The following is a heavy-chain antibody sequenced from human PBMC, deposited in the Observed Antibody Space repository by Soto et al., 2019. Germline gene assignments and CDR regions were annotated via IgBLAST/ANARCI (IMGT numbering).Heavy chain of an antibody. V-gene: IGHV6-1*01. J-gene: IGHJ5*02. CDR2: TYYRSKWYN. CDR1: GDSVSSNSAA. D-gene: IGHD6-6*01. CDR3: ASSLAAGRGFWFDP. Sequence: SQTLSLTCAISGDSVSSNSAAWNWIRQSPSRGLEWLGRTYYRSKWYNDYAVSVKSRITINPDTSKNQFSLQLNSVTPEDTAVYYCASSLAAGRGFWFDPWGQGTLVTASS.